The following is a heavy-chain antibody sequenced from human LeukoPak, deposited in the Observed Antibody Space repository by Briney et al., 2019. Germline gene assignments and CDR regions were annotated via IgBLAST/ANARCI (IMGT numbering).Heavy chain of an antibody. V-gene: IGHV3-23*01. Sequence: GGSLRLSCAASGFTFSSYAMSWVRQAPGKGLEWVSAISGSGGSTYYADSVKGRFTISRDNSKNTLYLQMNSLRAEDTAVYYCAKAPRYFDWLLPLSFDYWGQGTLVTVSS. D-gene: IGHD3-9*01. CDR2: ISGSGGST. CDR1: GFTFSSYA. CDR3: AKAPRYFDWLLPLSFDY. J-gene: IGHJ4*02.